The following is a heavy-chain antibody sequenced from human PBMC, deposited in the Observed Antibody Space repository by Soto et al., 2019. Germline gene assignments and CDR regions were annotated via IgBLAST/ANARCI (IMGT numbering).Heavy chain of an antibody. V-gene: IGHV3-21*01. CDR3: ASLGDSGYDDDAFDI. Sequence: LRLSCAASGFTFSSYSMNWVRQAPGKGLEWVSSISSSSSYIYYADSVKGRFTISRDNAKNSLYLQMNSLRAEDTAVYCCASLGDSGYDDDAFDIWGQGTMVTVSS. D-gene: IGHD5-12*01. CDR1: GFTFSSYS. CDR2: ISSSSSYI. J-gene: IGHJ3*02.